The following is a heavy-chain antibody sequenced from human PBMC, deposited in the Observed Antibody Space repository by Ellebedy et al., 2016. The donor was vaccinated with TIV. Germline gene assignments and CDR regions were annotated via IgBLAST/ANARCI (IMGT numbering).Heavy chain of an antibody. CDR3: ARDRDGHNDL. CDR2: INSDGSRT. Sequence: GGSLRLXCSASGFTFSNCALQWVRPAPGKGLQYVSAINSDGSRTYYTDSVKDRFIISRDNAKNALFLQMNSLRDEDTALYYCARDRDGHNDLWGQGTLVTVSS. D-gene: IGHD5-24*01. J-gene: IGHJ5*02. V-gene: IGHV3-64*04. CDR1: GFTFSNCA.